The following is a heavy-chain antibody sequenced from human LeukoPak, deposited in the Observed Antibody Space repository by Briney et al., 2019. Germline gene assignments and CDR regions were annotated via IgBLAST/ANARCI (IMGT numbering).Heavy chain of an antibody. V-gene: IGHV3-7*01. Sequence: GGSLRLSCAASGFTFSSYWMSWVRQAPGKGLEWVANIKQDGSEKYYVDSVKGRFTISRDNSKSTLYLQMNNLRAEDTAVYRCARESQWGNHFDSWGQGSLVTVSS. CDR3: ARESQWGNHFDS. D-gene: IGHD3-16*01. CDR2: IKQDGSEK. CDR1: GFTFSSYW. J-gene: IGHJ4*02.